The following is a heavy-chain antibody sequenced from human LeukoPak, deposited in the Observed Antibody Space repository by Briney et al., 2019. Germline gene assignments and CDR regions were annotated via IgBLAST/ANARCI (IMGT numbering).Heavy chain of an antibody. Sequence: GGSLRLSCAASGFTVSSNYMSWVRQAPGKGLEWVSVIYSGGSTYYADSVNGRFTISRDNSKNTLYLQMNSLRAEDTAVYYCARDSGSPYYYYGMDVWGQGTTVTVSS. CDR1: GFTVSSNY. V-gene: IGHV3-66*01. D-gene: IGHD1-26*01. CDR2: IYSGGST. J-gene: IGHJ6*02. CDR3: ARDSGSPYYYYGMDV.